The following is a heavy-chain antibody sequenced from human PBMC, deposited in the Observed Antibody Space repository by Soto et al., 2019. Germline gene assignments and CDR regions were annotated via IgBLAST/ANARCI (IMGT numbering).Heavy chain of an antibody. CDR2: IYYSGST. V-gene: IGHV4-39*01. D-gene: IGHD4-17*01. CDR3: AEMTTVTRTLDY. J-gene: IGHJ4*02. CDR1: GGSISSSSYY. Sequence: PSETLSLTCTVSGGSISSSSYYWGWIRQPPGKGLEWIGSIYYSGSTYYNPSLKSRVTISVDTSKNQFSLKLSSVTAADTAVYYCAEMTTVTRTLDYWGQGTLVTV.